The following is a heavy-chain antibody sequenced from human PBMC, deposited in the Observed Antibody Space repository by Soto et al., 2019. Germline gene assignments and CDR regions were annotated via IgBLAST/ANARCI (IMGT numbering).Heavy chain of an antibody. D-gene: IGHD5-18*01. CDR1: GFSLNTRGVG. J-gene: IGHJ4*02. V-gene: IGHV2-5*02. CDR3: APRPRGYSYHFDY. CDR2: IYWDDDE. Sequence: QITLKESGPPLVKPTQTLTLTCTFSGFSLNTRGVGVGWIRQPPGKALEWLALIYWDDDEGYSPSLRSRLTITKDTSKTQVVLTMTNMDPVDTATSSCAPRPRGYSYHFDYCGQGTLVTVSP.